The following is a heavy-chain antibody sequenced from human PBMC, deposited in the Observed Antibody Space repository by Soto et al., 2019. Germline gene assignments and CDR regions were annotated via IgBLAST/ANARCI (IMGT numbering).Heavy chain of an antibody. CDR3: ARSGGGGGDYYRWALDI. D-gene: IGHD1-26*01. J-gene: IGHJ3*02. CDR2: IYYSGGT. CDR1: GGSISSGGYY. V-gene: IGHV4-31*03. Sequence: QVQLQESGPGLVKPSQTLSLACTVSGGSISSGGYYWTWIRQHPGKGLEWIGHIYYSGGTYYNPSLKDRLTISVDRSRNQFSLKLTSVTAADTAIYYCARSGGGGGDYYRWALDIWGQGTMVTVSS.